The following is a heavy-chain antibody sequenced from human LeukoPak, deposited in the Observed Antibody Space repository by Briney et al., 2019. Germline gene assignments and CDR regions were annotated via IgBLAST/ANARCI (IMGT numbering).Heavy chain of an antibody. J-gene: IGHJ4*02. D-gene: IGHD5-24*01. CDR1: GVSFSGYY. Sequence: PSETLSLTCAVYGVSFSGYYWSWLRQPPGKGLEWIGEINHSGSTNYNPSLKSRVTISVDTSKNQFSLKLSSGTAADTAVYYCARAKRWLHNPEFDYWGQGTLVTVSS. CDR3: ARAKRWLHNPEFDY. V-gene: IGHV4-34*01. CDR2: INHSGST.